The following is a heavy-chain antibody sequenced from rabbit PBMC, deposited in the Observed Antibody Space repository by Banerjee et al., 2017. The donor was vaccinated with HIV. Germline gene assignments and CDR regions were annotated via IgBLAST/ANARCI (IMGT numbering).Heavy chain of an antibody. V-gene: IGHV1S45*01. CDR1: GFDFSSSYW. Sequence: QEHLEESGGDLVKPEGSLTLTCKASGFDFSSSYWICWVRQAPGKGLEWIACIYAGSSGSTYYASWAKGRFTISKTSSTTVTLQMTSLTAADTATHFCARSDYGDGSRLGLWGPGTLVTVS. D-gene: IGHD2-1*01. J-gene: IGHJ6*01. CDR3: ARSDYGDGSRLGL. CDR2: IYAGSSGST.